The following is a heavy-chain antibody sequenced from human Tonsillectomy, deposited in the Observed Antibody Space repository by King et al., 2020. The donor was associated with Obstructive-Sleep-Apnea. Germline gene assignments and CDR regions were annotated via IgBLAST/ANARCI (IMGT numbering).Heavy chain of an antibody. V-gene: IGHV4-38-2*02. CDR1: GYAISDGYY. CDR2: KYHSGRT. J-gene: IGHJ4*02. Sequence: VQLQESGPGLVQPSETLSLTCTVSGYAISDGYYWAWIRQPPGKGLEWIGSKYHSGRTYYSPSLKSRVTVSIDTSGNRFFLGLTSVTAADTAVYYCAGEGYSGSGLDGPDYWGQGTLVTVSS. CDR3: AGEGYSGSGLDGPDY. D-gene: IGHD3-10*01.